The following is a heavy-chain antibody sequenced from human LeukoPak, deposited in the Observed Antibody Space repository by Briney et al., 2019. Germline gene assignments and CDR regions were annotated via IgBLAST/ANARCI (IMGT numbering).Heavy chain of an antibody. CDR2: INHSGST. V-gene: IGHV4-34*01. CDR3: AREHDYGDAAYYFDY. J-gene: IGHJ4*02. D-gene: IGHD4-17*01. Sequence: SETLSLTCAVYGGSFSGYYWSWIRQPPGKGLEWIGEINHSGSTNYNPSLKSRVTISVDTSKNQFSLKLSSVTAADTAVYYCAREHDYGDAAYYFDYWGQGTLVTVSS. CDR1: GGSFSGYY.